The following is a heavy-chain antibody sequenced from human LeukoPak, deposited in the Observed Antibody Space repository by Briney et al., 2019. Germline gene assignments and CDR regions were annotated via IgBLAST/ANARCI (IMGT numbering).Heavy chain of an antibody. CDR2: IYPRDGNT. J-gene: IGHJ4*02. V-gene: IGHV1-46*01. CDR3: ARGSSYGFDY. CDR1: GYTFTSNY. Sequence: GASVKVSCKASGYTFTSNYIHWVRQAPGQGLEWMGMIYPRDGNTNYAQKLQGRVTMTTDTSTSTAYMELRSPRSDDTAVYYCARGSSYGFDYWGQGTLVTVSS. D-gene: IGHD5-18*01.